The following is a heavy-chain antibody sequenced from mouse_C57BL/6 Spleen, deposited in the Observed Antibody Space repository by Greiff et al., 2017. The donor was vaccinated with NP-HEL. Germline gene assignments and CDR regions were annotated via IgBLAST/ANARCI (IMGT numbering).Heavy chain of an antibody. D-gene: IGHD1-1*01. J-gene: IGHJ1*03. V-gene: IGHV3-1*01. CDR1: GYSITSGFD. Sequence: EVKLQESGPGMVKPSQSLSLTCTVTGYSITSGFDWHWIRHFPGNKLEWMGYISYSGSTNYNPSLKSRISITHDTSKNHFFLKLNSVTTEDTATYYCARGGSSYGYFDVWGTGTTVTVSS. CDR2: ISYSGST. CDR3: ARGGSSYGYFDV.